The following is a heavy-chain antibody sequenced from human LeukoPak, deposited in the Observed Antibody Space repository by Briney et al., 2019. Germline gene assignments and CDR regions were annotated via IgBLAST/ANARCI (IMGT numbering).Heavy chain of an antibody. Sequence: ASVKVSCKASGYTFTNYGIGWVRQAPGQGLEWMGWISAYNGSTDYAQKIQGRVTMTADTSTSTAYMELRSLTSDDTAVYYCARVGQYCTGISCFDYWSQATLVTVSS. CDR2: ISAYNGST. J-gene: IGHJ4*02. CDR3: ARVGQYCTGISCFDY. V-gene: IGHV1-18*01. CDR1: GYTFTNYG. D-gene: IGHD2-8*02.